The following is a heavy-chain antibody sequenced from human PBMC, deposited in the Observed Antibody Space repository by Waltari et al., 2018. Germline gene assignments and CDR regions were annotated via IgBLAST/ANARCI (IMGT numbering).Heavy chain of an antibody. V-gene: IGHV3-53*01. J-gene: IGHJ5*02. Sequence: EVQLVESGGGLIQPGGSLRLSWAASGFSISDNYMSWVRQAPGKGLEWVSFINSGGTTYYSNSVKGRFTISRDNSKNTVYLQMNSLRAEDTAMYYCARDSKFDPWGQGTLVTVSS. D-gene: IGHD4-4*01. CDR3: ARDSKFDP. CDR2: INSGGTT. CDR1: GFSISDNY.